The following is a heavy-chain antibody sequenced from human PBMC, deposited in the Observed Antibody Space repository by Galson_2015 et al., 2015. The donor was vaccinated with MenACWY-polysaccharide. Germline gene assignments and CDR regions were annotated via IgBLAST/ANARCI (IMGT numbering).Heavy chain of an antibody. V-gene: IGHV3-23*01. D-gene: IGHD3-10*01. CDR3: AKMRGPGSHYDYGMGV. Sequence: SLRLSCAASGFTFSSYAMSWVRQAPGKGLEWVSAIGGSGGRTYYADSVKGRFTTSRDNSKNTLHLQMNSLRAEDTAVYYCAKMRGPGSHYDYGMGVWGQGTTVTVSS. CDR1: GFTFSSYA. CDR2: IGGSGGRT. J-gene: IGHJ6*02.